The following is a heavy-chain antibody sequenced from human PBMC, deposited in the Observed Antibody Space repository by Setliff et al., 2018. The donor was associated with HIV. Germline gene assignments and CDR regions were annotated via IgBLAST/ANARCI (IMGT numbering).Heavy chain of an antibody. D-gene: IGHD3-3*01. J-gene: IGHJ4*02. V-gene: IGHV4-59*08. CDR1: GASIRGFY. CDR3: ARQMTIPGVAVTPVDY. CDR2: IFYNGDT. Sequence: PSETLSLTCTVSGASIRGFYWTWVRQSPGKGLEWIGHIFYNGDTTYNPSLKSRLTMSVDTSKSQFSLKLTSVTAADTAVYYCARQMTIPGVAVTPVDYWGQGALVTVSS.